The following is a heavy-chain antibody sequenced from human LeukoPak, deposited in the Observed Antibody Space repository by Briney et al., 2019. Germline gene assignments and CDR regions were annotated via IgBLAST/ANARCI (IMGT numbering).Heavy chain of an antibody. Sequence: PGGCLRLSCAASGFTLSTYSMNWVRQAPGKGLEWISYITSSSSTVYYADSVKGRFTISRDNAKNSLYLQMDSLTDEDTAVYYCARGVRGAAYFDYWGQGTLVTVSS. CDR1: GFTLSTYS. J-gene: IGHJ4*02. V-gene: IGHV3-48*02. D-gene: IGHD3-10*01. CDR2: ITSSSSTV. CDR3: ARGVRGAAYFDY.